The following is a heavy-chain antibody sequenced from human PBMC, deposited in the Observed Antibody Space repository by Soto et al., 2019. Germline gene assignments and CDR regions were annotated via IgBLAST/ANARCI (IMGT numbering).Heavy chain of an antibody. CDR2: IYYSGST. Sequence: QVQLQESGPGLVKPSQTLSLTCTVSGGSISSGGYYWSWIRQDPGKGLEWIGYIYYSGSTYYNPCLKSRVTISVDTSKNQFSRKLSSVTAADTAVYYCARVGGINWFDPWGQGTLVTVSS. CDR1: GGSISSGGYY. CDR3: ARVGGINWFDP. V-gene: IGHV4-31*03. D-gene: IGHD3-16*01. J-gene: IGHJ5*02.